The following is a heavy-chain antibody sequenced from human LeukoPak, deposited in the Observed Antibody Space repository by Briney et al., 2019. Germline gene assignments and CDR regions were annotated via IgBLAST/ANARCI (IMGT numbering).Heavy chain of an antibody. V-gene: IGHV3-30-3*01. CDR2: ISYDGSNK. CDR1: GFTFSSYA. Sequence: GGSLRLSCAASGFTFSSYAMHWVRQAPGKGLEWVAVISYDGSNKYYADSVKGRFTVSRDNSKNTLYLDMNSLRAEDTAVYYCAKDRGMAARPDAFDIWGQGTLVTVSS. CDR3: AKDRGMAARPDAFDI. J-gene: IGHJ3*02. D-gene: IGHD6-6*01.